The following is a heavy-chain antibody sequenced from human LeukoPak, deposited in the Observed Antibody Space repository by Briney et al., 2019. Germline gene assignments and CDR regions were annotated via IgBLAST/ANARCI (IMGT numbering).Heavy chain of an antibody. CDR1: GFTFSSYA. D-gene: IGHD3-22*01. J-gene: IGHJ4*02. CDR3: AKEGHFYDSGDY. Sequence: PGGSLRLSCAASGFTFSSYAMHWVRQAPGKGLEWVAVISYDGSNKYYADSVKGRFTISRDNSKNTLYLQMNSLRAEDTAVYYCAKEGHFYDSGDYWGQGTLVTVSS. CDR2: ISYDGSNK. V-gene: IGHV3-30-3*01.